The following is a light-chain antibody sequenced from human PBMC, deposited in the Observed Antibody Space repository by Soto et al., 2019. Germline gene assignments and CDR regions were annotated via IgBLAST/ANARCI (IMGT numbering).Light chain of an antibody. CDR1: QRVFQSSNHKNY. Sequence: DIVMHQSPNSLAVSLGEGATINCKYSQRVFQSSNHKNYFAWFQQKPGQPPKLLIYWASTRESGVPDRFSGSGSGTDFTLTISSLQAEDVAVYYCQQYYTNHRTVSQGTKVDSK. V-gene: IGKV4-1*01. CDR3: QQYYTNHRT. CDR2: WAS. J-gene: IGKJ1*01.